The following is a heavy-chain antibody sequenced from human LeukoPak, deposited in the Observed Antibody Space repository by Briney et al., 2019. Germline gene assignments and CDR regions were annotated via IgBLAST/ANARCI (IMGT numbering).Heavy chain of an antibody. V-gene: IGHV3-7*01. CDR3: ARETPRRGETRDGYR. Sequence: GGSLRLSCAASGFSFSTYAISWVRQAPGKGLECLANIKQDGSETYYADSVQGRFTISRDNAKNSLYLQMNSLRAEDTAVYYCARETPRRGETRDGYRWGQGTLVTVSS. D-gene: IGHD5-24*01. CDR2: IKQDGSET. CDR1: GFSFSTYA. J-gene: IGHJ4*02.